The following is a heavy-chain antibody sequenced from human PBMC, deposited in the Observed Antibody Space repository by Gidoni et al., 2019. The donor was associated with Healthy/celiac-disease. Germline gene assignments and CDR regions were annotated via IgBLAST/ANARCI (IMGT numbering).Heavy chain of an antibody. CDR3: ARGESGYYDSSGYGMDV. CDR1: GGSLSSYY. V-gene: IGHV4-59*01. Sequence: QVQLQESGPGLVKPSETLSLTCTVSGGSLSSYYWRWSRQPPGKGLEWIGYIYYSGSTNYTPSLKSRVTISVDTSKNQFSLKLSSVTAGDTAVYYCARGESGYYDSSGYGMDVWGQGTTVTVSS. D-gene: IGHD3-22*01. J-gene: IGHJ6*02. CDR2: IYYSGST.